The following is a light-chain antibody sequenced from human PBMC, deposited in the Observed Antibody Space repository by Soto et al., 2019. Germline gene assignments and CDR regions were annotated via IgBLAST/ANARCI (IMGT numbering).Light chain of an antibody. CDR1: RSVGNN. CDR3: QQHADWPLT. Sequence: EIVLTQSPATLSLSPGERATLSCRASRSVGNNLAWYQKKPGQAPGLLIYAASTRATGIPARFSGSWSGTDFTLTISSLEPEDFAVYYCQQHADWPLTFGGGTKVEIK. J-gene: IGKJ4*01. CDR2: AAS. V-gene: IGKV3-11*01.